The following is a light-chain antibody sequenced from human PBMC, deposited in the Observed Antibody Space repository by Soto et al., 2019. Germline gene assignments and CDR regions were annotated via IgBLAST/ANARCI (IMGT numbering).Light chain of an antibody. CDR3: QQYGLSPRT. V-gene: IGKV3-20*01. J-gene: IGKJ1*01. Sequence: EIVLTQSPGTLSLSPGERATLSCRASQSVSSIYLSWDQQKPVQAPRLLIYGGSSRATGIPDRFSGSGSGTDFTLTISRLEPEDFAVYYCQQYGLSPRTFGQGTKV. CDR1: QSVSSIY. CDR2: GGS.